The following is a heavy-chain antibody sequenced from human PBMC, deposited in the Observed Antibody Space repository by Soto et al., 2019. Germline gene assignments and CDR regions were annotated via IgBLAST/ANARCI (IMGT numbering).Heavy chain of an antibody. Sequence: EXLKICCKCSGYXFAGYSVAWVRHMPGKGLEFIGIIYPSDSDTRYRPSFQGQVTISAYKSIISAYLQWSSMRASDTAMYYCARGGVSTRTFDYWGQGTPGTVS. CDR3: ARGGVSTRTFDY. CDR1: GYXFAGYS. V-gene: IGHV5-51*01. CDR2: IYPSDSDT. J-gene: IGHJ4*02. D-gene: IGHD3-3*01.